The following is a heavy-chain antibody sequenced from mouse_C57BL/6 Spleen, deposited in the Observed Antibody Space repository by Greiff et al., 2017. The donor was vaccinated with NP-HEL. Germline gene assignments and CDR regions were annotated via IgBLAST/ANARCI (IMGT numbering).Heavy chain of an antibody. Sequence: QVQLQQPGAELVKPGASVKLSCKASGYTFTSYWMHWVKQRPGQGLEWIGMIHPNSGSTNYNEKFKSKATLTVDKSSSTAYMQLSSLTSEDSAVYDCARSWESDAMDYWGQGTSVTVSS. CDR1: GYTFTSYW. CDR2: IHPNSGST. J-gene: IGHJ4*01. D-gene: IGHD4-1*01. V-gene: IGHV1-64*01. CDR3: ARSWESDAMDY.